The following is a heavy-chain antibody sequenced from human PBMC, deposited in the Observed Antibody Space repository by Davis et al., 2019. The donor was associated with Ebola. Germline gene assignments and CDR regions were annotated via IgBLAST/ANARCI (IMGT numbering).Heavy chain of an antibody. J-gene: IGHJ4*02. CDR2: INPNSGGT. CDR3: ARDHCTGAVCPGEFDY. V-gene: IGHV1-2*02. D-gene: IGHD2-8*02. CDR1: GGTFSSYA. Sequence: ASVKVSCKASGGTFSSYAISWVRQAPGQGLEWMGWINPNSGGTNYAQKFQGRVTMTRDTSISTAYMELSRLRSDDTAVYYCARDHCTGAVCPGEFDYWGQGTLVTVSS.